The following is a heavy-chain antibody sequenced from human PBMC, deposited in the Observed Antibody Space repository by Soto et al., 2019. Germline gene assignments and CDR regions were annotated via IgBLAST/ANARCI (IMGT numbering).Heavy chain of an antibody. CDR2: IKDHGREK. J-gene: IGHJ6*02. CDR1: EFTFNTDW. D-gene: IGHD6-19*01. CDR3: ARDWVTPGRGSAVCYYYHYGMDF. Sequence: EVQLVESGGGLVQPGGSVRLCCLASEFTFNTDWMNWVRQAPGRGLEWVANIKDHGREKNYVDSVKGGFTIYRENARNSLYFQMNRLRGEDTPGYFSARDWVTPGRGSAVCYYYHYGMDFWGQGTTVTVSS. V-gene: IGHV3-7*05.